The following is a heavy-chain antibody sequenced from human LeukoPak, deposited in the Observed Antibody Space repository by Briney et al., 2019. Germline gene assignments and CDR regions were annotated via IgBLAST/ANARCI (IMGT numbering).Heavy chain of an antibody. CDR2: IYYFGGV. D-gene: IGHD3-10*01. J-gene: IGHJ4*02. CDR3: ATHAEGSYFES. V-gene: IGHV4-39*01. CDR1: GGSISTSRYY. Sequence: LGTLSLTCSVSGGSISTSRYYWGWIRQSPGNGLEWVGSIYYFGGVYYRPSLLSRATTSIDTSKNEVSLKLTSVTATDTGTYCATHAEGSYFESWGQGTLVTVSS.